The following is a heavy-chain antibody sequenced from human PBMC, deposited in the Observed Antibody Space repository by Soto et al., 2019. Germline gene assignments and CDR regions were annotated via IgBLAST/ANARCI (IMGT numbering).Heavy chain of an antibody. Sequence: GGSLRLSCAASGFTFNYYAISWVRQAPGKGPEWVSAISGTGGSTYYADSAKGRFTISRDNSKNTLYLQMNSLRAEDTAVYYCAKHLADRYHFDYWGLGTLVTVSS. V-gene: IGHV3-23*01. CDR2: ISGTGGST. CDR3: AKHLADRYHFDY. J-gene: IGHJ4*02. D-gene: IGHD1-1*01. CDR1: GFTFNYYA.